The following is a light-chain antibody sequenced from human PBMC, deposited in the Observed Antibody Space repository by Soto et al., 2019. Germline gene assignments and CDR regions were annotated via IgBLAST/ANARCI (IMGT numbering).Light chain of an antibody. CDR2: GAS. CDR3: QQYRDSLGT. J-gene: IGKJ1*01. CDR1: QSVISTY. Sequence: EIVLTQSPGTLSLSPGERATLSCRASQSVISTYLAWYQQKPGQAPRLLIYGASSRATGIPDRFSGSGSGTDFTLTISRLESEDFAVYYCQQYRDSLGTFGQGTKVDIK. V-gene: IGKV3-20*01.